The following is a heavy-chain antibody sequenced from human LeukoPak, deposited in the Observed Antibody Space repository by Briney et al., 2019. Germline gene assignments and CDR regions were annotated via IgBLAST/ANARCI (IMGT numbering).Heavy chain of an antibody. CDR3: ARAPMVRGVRNYYYYMDV. CDR2: MNPNSGNT. Sequence: ASVKVSCKASGYTFTSYDINWVRQATGQGLEWMGWMNPNSGNTGYAQKFQGRVTITRNTSISTAYMELSSLRSEDTAVYYCARAPMVRGVRNYYYYMDVWGKGTTVTISS. V-gene: IGHV1-8*03. CDR1: GYTFTSYD. D-gene: IGHD3-10*01. J-gene: IGHJ6*03.